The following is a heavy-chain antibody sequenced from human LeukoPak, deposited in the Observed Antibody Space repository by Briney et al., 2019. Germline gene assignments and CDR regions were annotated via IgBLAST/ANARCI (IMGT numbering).Heavy chain of an antibody. V-gene: IGHV1-2*02. J-gene: IGHJ5*02. CDR3: ARDHTFDP. Sequence: EWMGSINPNNAATDYAQNFRGRVTMTTDTSISTAYMDLSGLRSDDTALYYCARDHTFDPWGQGTLVTVSS. CDR2: INPNNAAT.